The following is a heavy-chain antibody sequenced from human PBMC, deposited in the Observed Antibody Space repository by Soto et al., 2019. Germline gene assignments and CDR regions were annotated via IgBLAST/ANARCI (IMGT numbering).Heavy chain of an antibody. J-gene: IGHJ6*03. CDR3: ARGWLATGGTLSSMDV. V-gene: IGHV3-13*01. Sequence: EEQLVESGGGLVQPGGSLRLSCAASGFTFSSYDMHWVRQATGKGLEWVSGIGTDGDTYYLGSVKGRFTISRENAKNSFYLQMNSLRGGDTAVYYCARGWLATGGTLSSMDVWGKGTTVTVSS. CDR1: GFTFSSYD. CDR2: IGTDGDT. D-gene: IGHD6-13*01.